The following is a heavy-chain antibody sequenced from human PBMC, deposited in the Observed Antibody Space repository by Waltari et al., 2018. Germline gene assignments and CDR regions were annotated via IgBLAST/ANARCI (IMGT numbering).Heavy chain of an antibody. Sequence: EVQLVESGGGLVQPGGSLRLSCAASGFAINDHYMDWVRQAPGKGLEWLARTRNKVNSYTTEYAASVRGRFTVSRDDSKNSVYLQMNTLKSDDTALYYCARGGPISGTYYPDAFDIWGHGTMVTVSS. D-gene: IGHD1-26*01. J-gene: IGHJ3*02. CDR1: GFAINDHY. CDR2: TRNKVNSYTT. V-gene: IGHV3-72*01. CDR3: ARGGPISGTYYPDAFDI.